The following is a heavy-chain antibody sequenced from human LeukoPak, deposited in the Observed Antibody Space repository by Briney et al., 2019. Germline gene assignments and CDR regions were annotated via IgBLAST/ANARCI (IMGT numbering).Heavy chain of an antibody. V-gene: IGHV3-48*01. Sequence: GGSLRLSCAASGFTFSSHSMNWVRQAPGKGLEWVSYISSSSSTIYYADSVKGRFTISRDNAKNSLYLQMNSLRAEDTAVYYCARDLSATVTTYWGQGTLVTVSS. D-gene: IGHD4-17*01. J-gene: IGHJ4*02. CDR2: ISSSSSTI. CDR3: ARDLSATVTTY. CDR1: GFTFSSHS.